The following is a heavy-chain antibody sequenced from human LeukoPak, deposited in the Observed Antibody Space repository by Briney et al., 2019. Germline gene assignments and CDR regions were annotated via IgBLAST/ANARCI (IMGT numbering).Heavy chain of an antibody. CDR3: ARDGPHPYYGMDV. J-gene: IGHJ6*02. Sequence: KPGGSLRLSCAASGFTVSSNYMGWVRQAPGKGLEWVSYISSSGSTIYYADSVKGRFTISRDNAKNSLYLQMNSLRAEDTAVYYCARDGPHPYYGMDVWGQGTTVTVSS. V-gene: IGHV3-11*04. CDR2: ISSSGSTI. CDR1: GFTVSSNY.